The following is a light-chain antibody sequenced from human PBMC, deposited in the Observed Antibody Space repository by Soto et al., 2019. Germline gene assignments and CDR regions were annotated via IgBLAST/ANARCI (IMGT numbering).Light chain of an antibody. Sequence: EVVMTQSPATLSVSPGDTATLSCRASQSISSSLAWYQQKPGQPPRLLIYGASTRATGVPARFSGSGSGTEFTLTISRLQSEDFALYYCHQRQSWPRTFGQGTKVDIK. CDR1: QSISSS. V-gene: IGKV3-15*01. CDR3: HQRQSWPRT. CDR2: GAS. J-gene: IGKJ1*01.